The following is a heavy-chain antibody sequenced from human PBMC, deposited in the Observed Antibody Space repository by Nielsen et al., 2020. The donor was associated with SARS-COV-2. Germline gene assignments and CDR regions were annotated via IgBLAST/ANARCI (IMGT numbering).Heavy chain of an antibody. J-gene: IGHJ4*02. V-gene: IGHV3-74*01. CDR3: TRGFYSQSDC. CDR2: INSDGSRT. CDR1: GFTFSDYG. Sequence: GGSLRLSCAASGFTFSDYGMNWVRQAPGKGLAWVSHINSDGSRTTYADSVKGRFTMSRDNGKNSLYLQMNTLRSEDTALYYCTRGFYSQSDCWGQGTLVTVSS. D-gene: IGHD2-15*01.